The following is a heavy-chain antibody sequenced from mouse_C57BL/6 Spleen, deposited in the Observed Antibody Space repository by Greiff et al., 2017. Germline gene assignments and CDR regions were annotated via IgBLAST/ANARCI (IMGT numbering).Heavy chain of an antibody. CDR3: ARDEITTVVATGAMDY. CDR1: GFTFSSYA. CDR2: ISDGGSYT. Sequence: EVQRVESGGGLVKPGGSLKLSCAASGFTFSSYAMSWVRQTPEKRLEWVATISDGGSYTYYPDNVKGRFTISRDTAKNNLYLQMSHLESENTTMYYCARDEITTVVATGAMDYWGQGTSVTVSS. V-gene: IGHV5-4*01. D-gene: IGHD1-1*01. J-gene: IGHJ4*01.